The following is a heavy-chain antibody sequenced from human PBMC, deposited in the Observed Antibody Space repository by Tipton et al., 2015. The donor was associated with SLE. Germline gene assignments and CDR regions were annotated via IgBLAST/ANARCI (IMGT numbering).Heavy chain of an antibody. CDR3: AKSASWSGVMYYYYYMDV. Sequence: SLRLSCAASGFTFSSYAMHWVRQAPGKGLEWVAVISYDGSNKYYADSVKGRFTISRDNSKNTLYLQMISLRAEDTAVYYCAKSASWSGVMYYYYYMDVWGKGTTVTVSS. D-gene: IGHD3-16*01. J-gene: IGHJ6*03. CDR1: GFTFSSYA. CDR2: ISYDGSNK. V-gene: IGHV3-30*04.